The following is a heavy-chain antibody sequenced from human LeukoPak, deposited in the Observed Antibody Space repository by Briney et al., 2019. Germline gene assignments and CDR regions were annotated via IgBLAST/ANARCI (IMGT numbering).Heavy chain of an antibody. CDR2: ISWNSGSI. Sequence: GGSLRLSCAASGFTFDDYAMHWVRQAPGKGLEWVSGISWNSGSIGYADSVKGRFTISRDNSKNTLYLQMNSLRAEDTAVYYCAKDLGDADIWGQGTMVTVSS. D-gene: IGHD3-16*01. J-gene: IGHJ3*02. CDR1: GFTFDDYA. CDR3: AKDLGDADI. V-gene: IGHV3-9*01.